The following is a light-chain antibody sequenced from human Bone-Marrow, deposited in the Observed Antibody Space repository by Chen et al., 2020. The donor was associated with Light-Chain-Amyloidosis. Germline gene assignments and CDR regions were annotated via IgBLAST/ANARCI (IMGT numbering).Light chain of an antibody. V-gene: IGLV3-21*02. Sequence: SYVLTQPSSVSVAPGQTATIACGGNTIGSTSVHWYQQTPDQAPLLVVYDDSDRPSGIPERLSGSKSGNTATLTLRGVEAGDEAVYYCQVWVRGSVRPVFGGVTKLTVL. CDR1: TIGSTS. CDR2: DDS. J-gene: IGLJ3*02. CDR3: QVWVRGSVRPV.